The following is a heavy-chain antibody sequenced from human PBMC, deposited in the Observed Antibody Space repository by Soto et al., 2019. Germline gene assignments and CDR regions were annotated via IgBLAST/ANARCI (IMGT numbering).Heavy chain of an antibody. CDR3: ARGGVAAGTSWFDP. D-gene: IGHD6-13*01. V-gene: IGHV1-2*04. CDR2: TNPNSGGT. Sequence: ASVKVSCKASGYTFTGYYMHWVRQAPGQGLEWMGWTNPNSGGTNYAQKFQGWVTMTRDTSISTAYMELSRLRSDDTAVYYCARGGVAAGTSWFDPWGQGTLVTVSS. J-gene: IGHJ5*02. CDR1: GYTFTGYY.